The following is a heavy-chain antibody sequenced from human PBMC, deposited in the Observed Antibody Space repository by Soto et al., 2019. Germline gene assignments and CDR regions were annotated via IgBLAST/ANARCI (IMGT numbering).Heavy chain of an antibody. V-gene: IGHV3-33*01. Sequence: PGGSLRLSCAASGFTFSSYGMHWVRQAPGKGLEWVAVIWYDGSNKYYADSVKGRFTISRDNSKNTLYLQMNSLRVEFTAVYYCARDSLRPNWFDPWGQGTLVTVSS. CDR3: ARDSLRPNWFDP. J-gene: IGHJ5*02. CDR1: GFTFSSYG. CDR2: IWYDGSNK.